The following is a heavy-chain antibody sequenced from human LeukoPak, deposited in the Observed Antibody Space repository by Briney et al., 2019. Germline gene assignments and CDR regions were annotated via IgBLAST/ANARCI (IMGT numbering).Heavy chain of an antibody. Sequence: SETLSLTCTVSGASINSYYWNWVRQPAGKGLEWIGRSYISGSTDYNPSLTSRVTVSVDTSQNQFSLKLTSVTAADTAVYYCARDQELGFWGQGTLVTVSS. J-gene: IGHJ4*02. CDR2: SYISGST. D-gene: IGHD3-10*01. CDR1: GASINSYY. V-gene: IGHV4-4*07. CDR3: ARDQELGF.